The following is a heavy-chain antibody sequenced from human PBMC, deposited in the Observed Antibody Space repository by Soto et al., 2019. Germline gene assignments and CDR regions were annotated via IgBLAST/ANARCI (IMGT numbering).Heavy chain of an antibody. CDR1: GGTFSSYT. CDR3: ARPRPDYGDPDYYYGMDV. Sequence: GASVKVSCKASGGTFSSYTISWVRQAPGQGLEWMGRIIPILGIANYAQKFQGRVTITADKSTSTAYMELSSLRSEDTAVYYCARPRPDYGDPDYYYGMDVWAQGTTVTVSS. CDR2: IIPILGIA. D-gene: IGHD4-17*01. J-gene: IGHJ6*02. V-gene: IGHV1-69*02.